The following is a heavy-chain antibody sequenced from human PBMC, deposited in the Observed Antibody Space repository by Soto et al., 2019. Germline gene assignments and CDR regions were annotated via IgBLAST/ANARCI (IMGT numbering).Heavy chain of an antibody. Sequence: ASVKVSFKASGYTFTSYGISWVRQAPGQGLEWMGWISAYNGNTNYAQKLQGRVTMTKDTSTSTAYMELRSLRSEDTAVYYCATVPLYSGSYLHYWGQGTLVTVSS. V-gene: IGHV1-18*01. J-gene: IGHJ4*02. D-gene: IGHD1-26*01. CDR3: ATVPLYSGSYLHY. CDR1: GYTFTSYG. CDR2: ISAYNGNT.